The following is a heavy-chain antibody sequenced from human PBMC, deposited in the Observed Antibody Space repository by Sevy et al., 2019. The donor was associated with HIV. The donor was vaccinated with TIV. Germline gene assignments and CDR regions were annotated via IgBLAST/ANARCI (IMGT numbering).Heavy chain of an antibody. CDR2: IKSKTVGGTI. D-gene: IGHD5-12*01. CDR3: ITDPGYRGYDEEVINYYYYGMDV. CDR1: GFTFSSAW. J-gene: IGHJ6*02. V-gene: IGHV3-15*01. Sequence: GGSLRLSCAASGFTFSSAWMSWVRLAPGKGLEWVGRIKSKTVGGTIDYAAPVKGRFTISREDSKNTLYLQMNSLKTEDTAVYYCITDPGYRGYDEEVINYYYYGMDVWGQGTTVTVSS.